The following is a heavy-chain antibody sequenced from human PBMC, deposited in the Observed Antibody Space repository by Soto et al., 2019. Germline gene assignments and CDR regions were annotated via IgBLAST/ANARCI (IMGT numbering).Heavy chain of an antibody. Sequence: QVQLVQSGAEVKKPGASVKVSCKASGYTFTSYYMHWVRQAPGQGLEWMGIINPSGGSTSYAQKFQGRVTMTRDTSTSTVYMERSSLRSEDTAVYYCAREGYCSSTSCYDLGNWFDPWGQGTLVTVSS. D-gene: IGHD2-2*01. J-gene: IGHJ5*02. V-gene: IGHV1-46*01. CDR2: INPSGGST. CDR1: GYTFTSYY. CDR3: AREGYCSSTSCYDLGNWFDP.